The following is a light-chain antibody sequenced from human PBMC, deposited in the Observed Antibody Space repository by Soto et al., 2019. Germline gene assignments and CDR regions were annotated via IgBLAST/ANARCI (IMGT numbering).Light chain of an antibody. J-gene: IGKJ1*01. CDR2: GAF. CDR3: QQRSNWWT. Sequence: EIVMTQSPATLSVSPGETATLSCRASQSVSYNLAWYQQKPGQGPRLLIYGAFSRATGIPARFSGSGSGTEFTLTISSLQSEDFAVYYCQQRSNWWTFGQGTKVEIK. CDR1: QSVSYN. V-gene: IGKV3-15*01.